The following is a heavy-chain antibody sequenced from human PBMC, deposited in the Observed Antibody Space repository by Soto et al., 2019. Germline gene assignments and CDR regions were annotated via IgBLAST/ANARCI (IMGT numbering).Heavy chain of an antibody. Sequence: GASVKVSCKASGYTFTSYGISWVRQAPGQGLEWMGWISAYNGNTNYAQKLQGRVTMTTDTSTSTAYMELRSLRSDDTAVYYCARDSCSSTSCYGYYYYYMDVWGKGTTVTVSS. CDR2: ISAYNGNT. J-gene: IGHJ6*03. CDR3: ARDSCSSTSCYGYYYYYMDV. CDR1: GYTFTSYG. D-gene: IGHD2-2*01. V-gene: IGHV1-18*01.